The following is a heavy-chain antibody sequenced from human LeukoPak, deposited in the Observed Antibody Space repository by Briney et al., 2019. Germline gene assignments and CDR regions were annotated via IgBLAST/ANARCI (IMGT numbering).Heavy chain of an antibody. J-gene: IGHJ5*02. Sequence: ASVKVSCKASGGTFISYAISWVRQAPGQGLEWMGGIIPIFGTANYAQKFQGRVTITADESTSTAYMELSSLRSEDTAVYYCARPHLNRYCSSTSCYHWFDPWGQGTLVTVSS. CDR1: GGTFISYA. D-gene: IGHD2-2*01. CDR2: IIPIFGTA. V-gene: IGHV1-69*13. CDR3: ARPHLNRYCSSTSCYHWFDP.